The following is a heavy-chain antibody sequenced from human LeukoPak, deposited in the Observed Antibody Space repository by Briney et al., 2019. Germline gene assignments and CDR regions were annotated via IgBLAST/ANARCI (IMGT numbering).Heavy chain of an antibody. Sequence: SETLPLTCTVSGGSISNYYWSWIRQPPGKGLEWIGYIYYSGSTNYNPSLKSRVSVSVDTSKNQFSLKLSSVTAADTAVYYCARGKVVAGTPGQNSWDSWGQGTLVTVSS. CDR2: IYYSGST. CDR3: ARGKVVAGTPGQNSWDS. CDR1: GGSISNYY. J-gene: IGHJ4*02. D-gene: IGHD6-19*01. V-gene: IGHV4-59*12.